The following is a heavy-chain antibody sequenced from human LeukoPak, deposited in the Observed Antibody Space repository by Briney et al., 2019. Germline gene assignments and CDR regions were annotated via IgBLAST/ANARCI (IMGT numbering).Heavy chain of an antibody. CDR2: ISSADDRT. Sequence: GGSLRLSCAAAGLTLSSNGMVWVRQAPGKGLEWVSSISSADDRTNYADSVKGRFTISRDTSKNTLYLQMNSLRVEDTAVYYWAKGSVAYYDNSGSDWWGEGTLVTVSS. D-gene: IGHD3-22*01. CDR1: GLTLSSNG. CDR3: AKGSVAYYDNSGSDW. J-gene: IGHJ4*02. V-gene: IGHV3-23*01.